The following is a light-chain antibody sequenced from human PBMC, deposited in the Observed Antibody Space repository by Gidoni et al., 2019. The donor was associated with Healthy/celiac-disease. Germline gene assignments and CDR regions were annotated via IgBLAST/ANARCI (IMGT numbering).Light chain of an antibody. Sequence: QSVLTQPPSVSAAPGQRVTISCTGSSSNIGAGYDVHWYQQLPGTAPKRLIYGNSNRPSGVPDRFSGSKSGTSASLAITGLQAEDEADYYCQSYDSSLSGSKVFGGGTKLTVL. CDR2: GNS. J-gene: IGLJ2*01. CDR3: QSYDSSLSGSKV. CDR1: SSNIGAGYD. V-gene: IGLV1-40*01.